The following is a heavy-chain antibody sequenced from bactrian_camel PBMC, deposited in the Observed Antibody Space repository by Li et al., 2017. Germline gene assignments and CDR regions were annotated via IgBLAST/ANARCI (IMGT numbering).Heavy chain of an antibody. CDR1: GYTRRSGC. CDR2: LDSVGSI. V-gene: IGHV3S1*01. Sequence: HVQLVESGGGSVQAGGSLSLSCATRGYTRRSGCLAWFRQVPGKEREGVAALDSVGSINYADSVKGRFTISKDNARNTLYLQMNSLKSEDTALYYCAKGWEKNIQTRGQGTQVTVS. J-gene: IGHJ4*01. D-gene: IGHD5*01. CDR3: AKGWEKNIQT.